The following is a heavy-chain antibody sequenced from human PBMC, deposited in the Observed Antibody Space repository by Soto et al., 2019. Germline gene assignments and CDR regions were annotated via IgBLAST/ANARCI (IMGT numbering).Heavy chain of an antibody. J-gene: IGHJ4*02. Sequence: EVQLLESGGGLVQPGGSLRLSCAASGFTFSNYAMSWVRQAPGKGLGWVSTINTSGGNTYFADSVKGRFTISRDNSKNTLYLQMNSLRDEDTAIYYCASRGKYYFDYWGQGILVTVSS. CDR2: INTSGGNT. V-gene: IGHV3-23*01. CDR3: ASRGKYYFDY. CDR1: GFTFSNYA.